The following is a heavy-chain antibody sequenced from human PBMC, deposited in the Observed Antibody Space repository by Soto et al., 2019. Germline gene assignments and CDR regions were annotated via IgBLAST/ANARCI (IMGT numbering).Heavy chain of an antibody. V-gene: IGHV3-48*02. D-gene: IGHD5-12*01. CDR3: ARDLTLSVATPMGYFDY. CDR1: GFTFSSYS. Sequence: GGSLRLSCAASGFTFSSYSMNWVRQAPGKGLEWVSYISSSSSTIYYADSVKGRFTISRDNAKNSLYLQMNSLRDEDTAVYYCARDLTLSVATPMGYFDYWGQGTLVTVSS. CDR2: ISSSSSTI. J-gene: IGHJ4*02.